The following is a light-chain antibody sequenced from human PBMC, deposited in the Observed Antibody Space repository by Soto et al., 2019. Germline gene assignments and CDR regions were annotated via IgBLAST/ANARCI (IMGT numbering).Light chain of an antibody. J-gene: IGKJ4*01. CDR3: QQSENGPLT. V-gene: IGKV1-33*01. CDR1: QDINKY. Sequence: QMTQSPSSLSASVGDRITITCQASQDINKYLNWYQQKLGKAPKLLIYDASNLQRGVPSRFSGSGSGTHFSLSISSLQPEDIATYYCQQSENGPLTFGGGTKVEIK. CDR2: DAS.